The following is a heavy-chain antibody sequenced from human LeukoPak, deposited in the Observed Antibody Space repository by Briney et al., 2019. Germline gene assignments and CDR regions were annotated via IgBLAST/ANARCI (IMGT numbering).Heavy chain of an antibody. Sequence: SETLSLTCTVSGGSISSHYWSWIRQPPGKGLEWIGYIYYSGSTNYNPSLKSRVTMSVDTSKNQFSLKLSSVTAADTAVYHCARMRDWFDPWGQGTLVTVSS. V-gene: IGHV4-59*11. CDR1: GGSISSHY. J-gene: IGHJ5*02. CDR3: ARMRDWFDP. CDR2: IYYSGST.